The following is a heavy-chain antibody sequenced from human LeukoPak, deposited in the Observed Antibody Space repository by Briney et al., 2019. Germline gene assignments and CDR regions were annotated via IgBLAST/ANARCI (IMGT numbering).Heavy chain of an antibody. Sequence: SVKVSCKASGGTFSSYAISWVRQAPGQGLEWMGRIIPIFGTANYAQKFQGRVTITTDESTSAAYMELSSLRSEDTAVYYCAREVGDKAFDYWGQGTLVTVSS. CDR1: GGTFSSYA. J-gene: IGHJ4*02. CDR2: IIPIFGTA. V-gene: IGHV1-69*05. CDR3: AREVGDKAFDY. D-gene: IGHD1-26*01.